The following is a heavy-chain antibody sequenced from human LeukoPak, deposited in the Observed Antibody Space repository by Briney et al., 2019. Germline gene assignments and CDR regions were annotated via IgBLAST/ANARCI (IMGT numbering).Heavy chain of an antibody. V-gene: IGHV3-23*01. J-gene: IGHJ4*02. CDR3: AKDSILSFFLVGLEFHY. CDR2: ISGSGGST. D-gene: IGHD6-6*01. Sequence: GGSLRLSYAPPGFTFSSYAMSWVRQAPGKGLEWVSAISGSGGSTYYADSVKGRFTISRDNSKNTLYLQMNSLRAEDTAVYYCAKDSILSFFLVGLEFHYWGEGTLVTVSS. CDR1: GFTFSSYA.